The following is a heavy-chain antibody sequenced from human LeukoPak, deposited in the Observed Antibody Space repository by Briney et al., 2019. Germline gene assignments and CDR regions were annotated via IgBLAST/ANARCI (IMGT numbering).Heavy chain of an antibody. CDR1: GGSFSGSY. CDR3: AKDSHIAAAGDMDV. D-gene: IGHD6-13*01. Sequence: SETLSLTCAVYGGSFSGSYWSWIRQPPGKGLEWIGEINHSGTTKYNPSLESRVTISVDTSKNQFSLRLSSVTAADTAVYYCAKDSHIAAAGDMDVWGKGTTVTVSS. CDR2: INHSGTT. V-gene: IGHV4-34*01. J-gene: IGHJ6*03.